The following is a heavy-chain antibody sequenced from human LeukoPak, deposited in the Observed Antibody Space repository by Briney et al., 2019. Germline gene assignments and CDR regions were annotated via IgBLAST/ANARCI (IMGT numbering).Heavy chain of an antibody. CDR2: ISRGGIS. CDR3: SKKGQADDDGKPD. CDR1: GFTFSVYD. D-gene: IGHD1-1*01. Sequence: RPGGSLRLSCAASGFTFSVYDMYWIRQSPGKGLECVSVISRGGISYYADSVKGRFTISRDNSKNTLYLQMNSLRAEDTAVYYCSKKGQADDDGKPDWGQGTLVTVSP. V-gene: IGHV3-23*01. J-gene: IGHJ4*02.